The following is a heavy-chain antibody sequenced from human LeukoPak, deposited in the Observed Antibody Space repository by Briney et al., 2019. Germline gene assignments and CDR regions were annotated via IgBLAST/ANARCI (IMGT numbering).Heavy chain of an antibody. CDR3: AKDGGKTTLRNIFDS. Sequence: PGRSLRLSCEASGFTFSTQGMHWVRQPPGKGLEWVAVVKYDESEKYYGDSVKGRFTIFRDNSKNTLFLQMNSLTEDDTAIYYCAKDGGKTTLRNIFDSWGQGTLVTVSS. J-gene: IGHJ4*02. V-gene: IGHV3-30*18. CDR2: VKYDESEK. CDR1: GFTFSTQG. D-gene: IGHD1-14*01.